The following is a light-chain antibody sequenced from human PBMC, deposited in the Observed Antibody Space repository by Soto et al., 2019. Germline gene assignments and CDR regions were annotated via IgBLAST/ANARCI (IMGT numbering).Light chain of an antibody. J-gene: IGLJ1*01. CDR2: NTS. V-gene: IGLV1-44*01. CDR1: SSDIGGNA. Sequence: QSVLTQPPSASGTPGQGVTISCSGGSSDIGGNAINWYQHLPGTAPKLLVYNTSQRPSGVPDRFSGSKSGAPASLAISGLESEDEADYYCATWDESRSSYVFGTGTKVTVL. CDR3: ATWDESRSSYV.